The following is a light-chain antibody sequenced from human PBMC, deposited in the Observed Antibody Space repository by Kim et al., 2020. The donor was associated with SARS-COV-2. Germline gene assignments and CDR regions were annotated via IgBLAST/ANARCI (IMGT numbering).Light chain of an antibody. Sequence: ATLNCKSSQTVLYNSNNKNYLAWYQQKPGQAPKLLIYWASSRESGVSDRFSGSGSETDFTLTISSLQAEDVAVYYCQQYYSTPPSFGQGTKLEIK. J-gene: IGKJ2*03. V-gene: IGKV4-1*01. CDR2: WAS. CDR3: QQYYSTPPS. CDR1: QTVLYNSNNKNY.